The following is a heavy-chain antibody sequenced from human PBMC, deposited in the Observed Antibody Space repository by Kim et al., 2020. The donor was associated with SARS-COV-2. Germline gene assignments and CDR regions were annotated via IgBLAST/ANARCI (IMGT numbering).Heavy chain of an antibody. CDR3: ARDPQYFHH. CDR2: IKQDGSEK. J-gene: IGHJ1*01. CDR1: GFTFSTYW. V-gene: IGHV3-7*03. Sequence: GGSLRLSCAASGFTFSTYWMSWVRQAPGKGLEWVATIKQDGSEKYYVGSVKGRFTISRDNAKNSLYLQMNTLRAEDTAVYYCARDPQYFHHWGQGTLVTVYS.